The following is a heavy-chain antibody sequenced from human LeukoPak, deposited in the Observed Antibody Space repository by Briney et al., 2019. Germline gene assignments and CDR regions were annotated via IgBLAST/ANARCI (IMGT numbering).Heavy chain of an antibody. CDR2: ISSSSSYI. J-gene: IGHJ3*02. Sequence: GGSLRLSCAASGFTFSGYSMNWVRQAPGKGLEWVSSISSSSSYIYYADSVKGRFTISRDNAKNSLYLQMNSLRAEDTAVYYCARGEYSSSWYGKVWSYAFDIWGQGTMVTVSS. D-gene: IGHD6-13*01. V-gene: IGHV3-21*01. CDR3: ARGEYSSSWYGKVWSYAFDI. CDR1: GFTFSGYS.